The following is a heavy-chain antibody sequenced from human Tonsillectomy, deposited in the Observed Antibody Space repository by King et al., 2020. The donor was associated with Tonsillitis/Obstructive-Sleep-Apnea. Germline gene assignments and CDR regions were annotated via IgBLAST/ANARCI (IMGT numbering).Heavy chain of an antibody. CDR3: ARDPLRPMTDY. J-gene: IGHJ4*02. CDR1: GFTVTNHY. V-gene: IGHV3-66*01. Sequence: VQLVESGGGLVQPGGSLRLSCGASGFTVTNHYMNWVRQAPGKGLEWVSVIYGGGTTYYADSVKGRFTISRDNSENTVYLQMNSLSVGDTAVYFCARDPLRPMTDYWGQGTLVTVSS. CDR2: IYGGGTT.